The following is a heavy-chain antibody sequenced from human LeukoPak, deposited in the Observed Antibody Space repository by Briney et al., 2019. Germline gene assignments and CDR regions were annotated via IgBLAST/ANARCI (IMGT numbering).Heavy chain of an antibody. CDR3: ARDRTYLTIFGVVTRLNTRNYFDY. Sequence: ASVKVSCKASGYTFTSYYMHWVRQAPGQGLEWMGIINPSGGSTSYAQKFQGRVTMTRDTSTSTVYMELSSLRSEDTAVYYCARDRTYLTIFGVVTRLNTRNYFDYWGQGTLVTVSP. V-gene: IGHV1-46*01. D-gene: IGHD3-3*01. J-gene: IGHJ4*02. CDR2: INPSGGST. CDR1: GYTFTSYY.